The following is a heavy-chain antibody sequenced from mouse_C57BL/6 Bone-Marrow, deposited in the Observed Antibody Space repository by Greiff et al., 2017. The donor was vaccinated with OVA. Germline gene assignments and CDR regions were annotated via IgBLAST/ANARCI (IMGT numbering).Heavy chain of an antibody. V-gene: IGHV5-17*01. J-gene: IGHJ1*03. CDR1: GFTFSDYG. Sequence: DVQLVESEGGFVPHEGSLKLSCAASGFTFSDYGMHWVRQAPEKGLEWVAYISSGSSTIYYADTVKGRFTISRDTAKTTLFLQMTSLRSEDTAMYYCARREVGLRRDWYFDVWGTGTTVTVSS. CDR2: ISSGSSTI. D-gene: IGHD2-2*01. CDR3: ARREVGLRRDWYFDV.